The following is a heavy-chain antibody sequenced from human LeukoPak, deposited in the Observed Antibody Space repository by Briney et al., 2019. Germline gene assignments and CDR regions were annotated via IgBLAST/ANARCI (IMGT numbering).Heavy chain of an antibody. CDR1: GYTFILYH. D-gene: IGHD1-1*01. CDR2: INPNSGDT. J-gene: IGHJ4*02. Sequence: GASVKVSYKASGYTFILYHMHWVRQAPGQGLEWMGWINPNSGDTNFAQKFQGRGTLTRDTSTSTVYMDLSSLTSEDTAVYYCARTLITTTGTDYWGQGTLVTVSS. CDR3: ARTLITTTGTDY. V-gene: IGHV1-2*02.